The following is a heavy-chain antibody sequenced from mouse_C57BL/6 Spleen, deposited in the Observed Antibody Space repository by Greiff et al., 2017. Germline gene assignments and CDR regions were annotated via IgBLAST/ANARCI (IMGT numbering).Heavy chain of an antibody. D-gene: IGHD2-2*01. CDR1: GYAFSSSW. CDR2: IYPGDGDT. CDR3: ARRDPVTYYAMDY. Sequence: VQRVESGPELVKPGASVKISCKASGYAFSSSWMNWVKQRPGKGLEWIGRIYPGDGDTNYNGKFKGKATLTADKSSSTAYMQLSSLTSEDSAVYFCARRDPVTYYAMDYWGQGTSVTVSS. V-gene: IGHV1-82*01. J-gene: IGHJ4*01.